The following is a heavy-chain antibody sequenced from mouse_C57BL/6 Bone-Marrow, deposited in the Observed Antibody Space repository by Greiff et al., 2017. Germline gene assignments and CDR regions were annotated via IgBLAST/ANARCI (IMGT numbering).Heavy chain of an antibody. J-gene: IGHJ2*01. CDR2: IYPGDGDT. CDR1: GYAFSSSW. V-gene: IGHV1-82*01. Sequence: QVQLKESGPELVKPGASVKISCKASGYAFSSSWMNWVKQRPGKGLEWIGRIYPGDGDTNYNGKFKGKATLTADQSSSTAYMQLSSLTSEDSAVYFCAREGSSYGYWGQGTTLTVSS. D-gene: IGHD1-1*01. CDR3: AREGSSYGY.